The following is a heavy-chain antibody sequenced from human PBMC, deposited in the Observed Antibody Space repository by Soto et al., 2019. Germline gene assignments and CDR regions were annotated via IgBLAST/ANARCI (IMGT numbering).Heavy chain of an antibody. CDR2: ISSSSTI. Sequence: EVQLVESGGGLVQPGGSLRLSCAASGFTFSSYSMNWVRQAPGKGLEWVSYISSSSTIYYADSVKGRFTISRDNAKNSLYLQMNSLRDEDTAVYSCAREFFYDYWGQGTLVTVSS. J-gene: IGHJ4*02. D-gene: IGHD3-3*01. CDR3: AREFFYDY. V-gene: IGHV3-48*02. CDR1: GFTFSSYS.